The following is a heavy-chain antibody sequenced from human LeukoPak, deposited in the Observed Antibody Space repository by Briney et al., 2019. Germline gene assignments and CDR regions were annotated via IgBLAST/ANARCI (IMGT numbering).Heavy chain of an antibody. J-gene: IGHJ3*02. CDR2: IYYSGST. CDR3: ARDDYSSGRAFDI. Sequence: SETLSLTCVVHGGSLSGSFWSWIRQPPGKGLEWIGYIYYSGSTNYNPSLKSRVTISVDTSKNQFSLKLSSVTAADTAVYYCARDDYSSGRAFDIWGQGTMVTVSS. CDR1: GGSLSGSF. D-gene: IGHD4-11*01. V-gene: IGHV4-59*01.